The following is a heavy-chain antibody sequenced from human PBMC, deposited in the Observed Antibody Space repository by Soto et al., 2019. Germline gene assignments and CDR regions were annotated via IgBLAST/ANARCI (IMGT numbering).Heavy chain of an antibody. CDR3: ARDRDRNAFDI. Sequence: EVQLVESGGGLVQPGGSLRLSCAASGFTVSSNYMSWVRQAPGKGLEWVSVIYSGGSTCYADSVKGRFTISRDNSKNTLYLQMNSLRAEDTAVYYCARDRDRNAFDIWGQGTMVTVSS. CDR2: IYSGGST. V-gene: IGHV3-66*01. CDR1: GFTVSSNY. D-gene: IGHD3-10*01. J-gene: IGHJ3*02.